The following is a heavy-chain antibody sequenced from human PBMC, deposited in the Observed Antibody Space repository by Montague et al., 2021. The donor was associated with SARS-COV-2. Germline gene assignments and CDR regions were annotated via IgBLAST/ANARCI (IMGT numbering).Heavy chain of an antibody. CDR2: INSDGSST. J-gene: IGHJ4*02. CDR1: GFSFSSYW. V-gene: IGHV3-74*01. CDR3: VFLGGHFDY. D-gene: IGHD3-16*01. Sequence: SLRLSCAASGFSFSSYWMHWVRQAPGKGLAWVSRINSDGSSTSYADSVKGRFTISRDNAKNTLYLQMNSLRAEDTAVYYCVFLGGHFDYWGQGTLVTVSS.